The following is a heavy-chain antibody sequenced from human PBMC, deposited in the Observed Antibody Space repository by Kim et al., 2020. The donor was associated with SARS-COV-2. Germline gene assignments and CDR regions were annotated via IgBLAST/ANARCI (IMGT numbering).Heavy chain of an antibody. V-gene: IGHV3-21*01. J-gene: IGHJ6*01. CDR3: GRDNLCRATVTANSYYG. D-gene: IGHD4-17*01. CDR2: ISSSSRYI. Sequence: GGSLRLPCAASGFTFSSYSMNWVRQAPGKGLEGVSSISSSSRYIYNADSVKGRFTISRDNAKNSLYLQMNSLRAEDTAVYYCGRDNLCRATVTANSYYG. CDR1: GFTFSSYS.